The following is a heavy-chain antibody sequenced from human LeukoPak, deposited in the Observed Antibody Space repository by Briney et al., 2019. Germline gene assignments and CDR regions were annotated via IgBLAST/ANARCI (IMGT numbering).Heavy chain of an antibody. D-gene: IGHD4-11*01. Sequence: GGSLRLSCAASGFTFSDYGMHWVRQAPGKGLEWVAFIQSDGSEKSSADSVKGRFSISRDKSKNTLYLQMNSLRAEDTAVYYCAKAYSNYGFYYYYMDVWGKGTTVIVSS. CDR3: AKAYSNYGFYYYYMDV. V-gene: IGHV3-30*02. J-gene: IGHJ6*03. CDR1: GFTFSDYG. CDR2: IQSDGSEK.